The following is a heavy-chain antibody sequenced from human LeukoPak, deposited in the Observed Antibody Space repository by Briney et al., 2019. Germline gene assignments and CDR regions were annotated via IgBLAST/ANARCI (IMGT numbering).Heavy chain of an antibody. Sequence: GGSLRLSCAASGFTVSSNYISWVGQAPGKGLEWVSLICAGGSTYYSDAVKGRCTISRHNSKNTLHLQMNSLGVEDTAVYYCATAGSSELLWDYAMDVWGQGTTVTVSS. CDR1: GFTVSSNY. J-gene: IGHJ6*02. D-gene: IGHD3-10*01. V-gene: IGHV3-53*04. CDR3: ATAGSSELLWDYAMDV. CDR2: ICAGGST.